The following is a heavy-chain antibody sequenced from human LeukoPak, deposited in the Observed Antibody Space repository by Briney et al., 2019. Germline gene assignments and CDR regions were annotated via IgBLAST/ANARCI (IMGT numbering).Heavy chain of an antibody. J-gene: IGHJ4*02. D-gene: IGHD6-19*01. CDR2: ISAYNGNT. CDR1: GYTFTSYG. V-gene: IGHV1-18*01. CDR3: ARDEMLRMLAVAVSFDY. Sequence: GASVKVSCKASGYTFTSYGISWVRQAPGQGLEWMGWISAYNGNTNYAQRLQGRVTMTTDTSTSTAYMELGSLRSDDTAVYYCARDEMLRMLAVAVSFDYWGQGTLVTVSS.